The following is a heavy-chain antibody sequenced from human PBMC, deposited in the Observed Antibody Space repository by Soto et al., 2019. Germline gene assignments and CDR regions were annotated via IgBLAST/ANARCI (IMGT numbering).Heavy chain of an antibody. CDR1: GFTFSSYE. CDR2: ISSSGSTI. Sequence: GGSLRLSCAASGFTFSSYEMNWVRQAPGKGLEWVSYISSSGSTIYYADSVKGRFTISRDNAKNSLYLQMNSLRAEDTAVYYCARGQDYYDSSGNDAFDIWGQGTMVTVSS. J-gene: IGHJ3*02. D-gene: IGHD3-22*01. V-gene: IGHV3-48*03. CDR3: ARGQDYYDSSGNDAFDI.